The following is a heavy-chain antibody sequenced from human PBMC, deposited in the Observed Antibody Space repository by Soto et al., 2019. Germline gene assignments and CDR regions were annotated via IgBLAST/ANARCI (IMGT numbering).Heavy chain of an antibody. V-gene: IGHV2-5*02. CDR1: GFSLSNSGVG. CDR3: AHVNVVDNTYVTFDY. CDR2: IYWDDDK. D-gene: IGHD2-15*01. J-gene: IGHJ4*02. Sequence: QITLKESGPTLVKPTQTLTLTCTFSGFSLSNSGVGVGWIRQPPGEALEWLALIYWDDDKRYTPSLKSRFTITKDTSKNQVVLTMTDMDPVDTATYYCAHVNVVDNTYVTFDYWGQGPLVTVSS.